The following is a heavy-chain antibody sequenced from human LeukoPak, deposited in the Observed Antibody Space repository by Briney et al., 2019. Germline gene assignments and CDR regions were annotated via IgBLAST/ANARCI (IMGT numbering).Heavy chain of an antibody. D-gene: IGHD2-2*02. V-gene: IGHV1-46*01. CDR1: GYTFTSYY. CDR2: INPSGGST. Sequence: GASVTVSCKASGYTFTSYYMHWVRQAPGQGLEWMGIINPSGGSTSYEQKFQGRVTMTRDTSTSTVYMELSSLRSEDTAVYYCAREDPASAIPLIFDYWGQGTLVTVSA. CDR3: AREDPASAIPLIFDY. J-gene: IGHJ4*02.